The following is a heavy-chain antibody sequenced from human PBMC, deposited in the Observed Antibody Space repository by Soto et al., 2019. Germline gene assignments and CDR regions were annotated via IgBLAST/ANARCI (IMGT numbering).Heavy chain of an antibody. V-gene: IGHV3-43*01. CDR3: AKDIATYDSSNYYYGMDV. CDR1: GFTFDYYT. J-gene: IGHJ6*02. D-gene: IGHD3-22*01. CDR2: ISWDGGST. Sequence: GGSLRLSCAASGFTFDYYTMHWVRQAPGKGLEWVSLISWDGGSTYYADSVKGRFTISRDNSKNSLYLQMNSLRTEDTALYYCAKDIATYDSSNYYYGMDVWGQGTTVTVSS.